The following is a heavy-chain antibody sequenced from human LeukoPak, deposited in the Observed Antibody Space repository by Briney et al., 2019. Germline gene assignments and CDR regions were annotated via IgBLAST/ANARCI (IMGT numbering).Heavy chain of an antibody. CDR1: GGSVSSGSYY. Sequence: SETLSLTCTVSGGSVSSGSYYWSWIRQPLGKGLEWIGYIYYSGSTNYNPSLKSRVTISVDTSKNQSSLKLSSVTAADTAVYYCARDQDDGSGSSFDYWGQGTLVTVSS. V-gene: IGHV4-61*01. D-gene: IGHD3-10*01. CDR3: ARDQDDGSGSSFDY. CDR2: IYYSGST. J-gene: IGHJ4*02.